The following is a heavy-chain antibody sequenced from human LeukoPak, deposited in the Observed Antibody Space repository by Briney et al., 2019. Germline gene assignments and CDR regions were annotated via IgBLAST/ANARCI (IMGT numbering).Heavy chain of an antibody. J-gene: IGHJ4*02. V-gene: IGHV3-21*01. Sequence: RGSLRLSCAGSGFTFSNAWMNWVRQAPGKGLEWVSSISTSSSHIYYADSVKGRFTISRDNAKNSLYLQMHSLRAEDTAVYYCARDYDEDYWGQGTLVTVSS. D-gene: IGHD5-12*01. CDR3: ARDYDEDY. CDR2: ISTSSSHI. CDR1: GFTFSNAW.